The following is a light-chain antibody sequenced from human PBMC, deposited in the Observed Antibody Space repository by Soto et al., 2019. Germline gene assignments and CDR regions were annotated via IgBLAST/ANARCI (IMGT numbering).Light chain of an antibody. CDR1: RSLSSTS. Sequence: EIVLTQSPGTLSLSPGERAALSCRASRSLSSTSLAWYQQRPAQAPRLLIYDVSSRATGIPDRFSGSGSGTDFTLTINRLEPDDFAVYYCQQYGSSPRTFGQGTKVEIK. V-gene: IGKV3-20*01. J-gene: IGKJ1*01. CDR3: QQYGSSPRT. CDR2: DVS.